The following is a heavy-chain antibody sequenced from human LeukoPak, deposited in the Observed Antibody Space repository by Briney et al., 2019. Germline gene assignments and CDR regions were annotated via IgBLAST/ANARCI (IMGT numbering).Heavy chain of an antibody. V-gene: IGHV3-74*01. Sequence: GGSLRLSCAASGFTFSSYWMHWVRPAPGKGLVWVSRINSDGSSTSYADSVKGRFTISRDNAKNTLYLQMNSLRAEDTAVYYCARGAYFDWLLSYLDYWGQGTLVTVSS. J-gene: IGHJ4*02. D-gene: IGHD3-9*01. CDR2: INSDGSST. CDR3: ARGAYFDWLLSYLDY. CDR1: GFTFSSYW.